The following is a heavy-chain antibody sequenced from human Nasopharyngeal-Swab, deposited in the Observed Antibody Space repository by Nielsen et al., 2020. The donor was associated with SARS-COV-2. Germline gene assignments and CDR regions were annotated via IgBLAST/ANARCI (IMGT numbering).Heavy chain of an antibody. J-gene: IGHJ6*02. Sequence: GESLKISCAASGFTFSSYGMHWVRQAPGKGLEWVAVISYDGSNKYYADSVKGRFTISRDNSKNTLYLQMNSLRAEDTAVYYCANCGTTAYYGMDVWGQGTTVTVSS. V-gene: IGHV3-30*18. CDR1: GFTFSSYG. CDR3: ANCGTTAYYGMDV. CDR2: ISYDGSNK. D-gene: IGHD1-7*01.